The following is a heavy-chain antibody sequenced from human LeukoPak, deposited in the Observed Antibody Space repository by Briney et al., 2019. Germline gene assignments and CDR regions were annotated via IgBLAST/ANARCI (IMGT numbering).Heavy chain of an antibody. CDR3: ARPYCSSTSCTKSSGY. J-gene: IGHJ4*02. CDR1: GYSFTSFW. V-gene: IGHV5-51*01. Sequence: GESLKISCKGSGYSFTSFWIGWVRQMPGKGLEWMGIIYPGDSDTRYSPSFQGQVTISADKSISTAYLQWSSLKASDTAMYYCARPYCSSTSCTKSSGYWGQGALVTVSS. D-gene: IGHD2-2*01. CDR2: IYPGDSDT.